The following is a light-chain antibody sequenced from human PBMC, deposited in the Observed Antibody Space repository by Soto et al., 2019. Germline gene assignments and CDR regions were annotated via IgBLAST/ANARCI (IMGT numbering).Light chain of an antibody. CDR1: QTISSW. CDR3: QHYNSYSPT. CDR2: KAS. J-gene: IGKJ2*01. V-gene: IGKV1-5*03. Sequence: DIQMTQSPSTLSGSVGDRVTITCRASQTISSWLAWYQQKPGKAPKLLIYKASTLKSGVPSRFSGSGSGTEFTLTISSLQPDDFATYYCQHYNSYSPTFGQGTKLEIK.